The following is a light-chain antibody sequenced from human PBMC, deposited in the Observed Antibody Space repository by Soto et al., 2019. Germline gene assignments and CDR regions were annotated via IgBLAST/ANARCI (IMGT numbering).Light chain of an antibody. J-gene: IGKJ1*01. Sequence: EIVLTQSPATLSLSPGERATLSCRASQSVSSYLAWYQQKPGQAPRLLIYGASTRATGIPARFSGSGSGTEFTLTISRLEPEDFAVYYCQQYGSSPWTFGQGTKVDI. CDR1: QSVSSY. V-gene: IGKV3-20*01. CDR3: QQYGSSPWT. CDR2: GAS.